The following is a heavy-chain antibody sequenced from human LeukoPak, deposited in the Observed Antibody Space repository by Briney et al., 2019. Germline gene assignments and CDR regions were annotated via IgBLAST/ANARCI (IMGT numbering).Heavy chain of an antibody. J-gene: IGHJ4*02. CDR2: IKEDGSIQ. V-gene: IGHV3-7*01. CDR1: GFTFSSYS. Sequence: GGSLRLSCAASGFTFSSYSMNWVRQAPGKGLEWFANIKEDGSIQYYLDSVRGRFTISRDNAKTSVYLQLNSLRADDTAVYYCARDVWTGVAVSDYWGQGTLVTVSS. CDR3: ARDVWTGVAVSDY. D-gene: IGHD6-19*01.